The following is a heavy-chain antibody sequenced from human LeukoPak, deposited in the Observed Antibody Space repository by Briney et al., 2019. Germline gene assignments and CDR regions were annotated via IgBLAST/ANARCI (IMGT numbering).Heavy chain of an antibody. J-gene: IGHJ5*01. CDR3: TDYDYDS. D-gene: IGHD5-12*01. Sequence: GGSLRLLCGAWRLILNRSDKHCARRASGKGVEGVGRNRSKANNYATAYAGSVKSRFTISRDTSKNTAYLQKNSLTTEDAAVYYCTDYDYDSWGQGTLVTVSS. CDR2: NRSKANNYAT. CDR1: RLILNRSD. V-gene: IGHV3-73*01.